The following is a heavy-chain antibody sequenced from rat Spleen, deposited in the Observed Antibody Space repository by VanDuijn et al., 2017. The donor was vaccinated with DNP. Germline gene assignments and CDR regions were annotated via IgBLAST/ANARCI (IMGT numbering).Heavy chain of an antibody. J-gene: IGHJ2*01. CDR3: IRWNSGHFDY. D-gene: IGHD4-3*01. Sequence: EVQLVESGGGLVQPGRSLKLSCAASGFTFGDYNMAWVRQAPKKGLQWVATISYDGSSTYYGDSVKGRFAISRDNAKSTLYLQMNSLRSEDMATYYCIRWNSGHFDYWGQGVMVTVSS. CDR1: GFTFGDYN. V-gene: IGHV5-7*01. CDR2: ISYDGSST.